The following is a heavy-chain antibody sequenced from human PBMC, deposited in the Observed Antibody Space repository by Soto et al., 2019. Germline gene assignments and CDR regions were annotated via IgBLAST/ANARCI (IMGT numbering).Heavy chain of an antibody. CDR1: GGTFGSYA. CDR2: IIPIFGTA. J-gene: IGHJ1*01. Sequence: ASVKVSCKASGGTFGSYAIGWVRQAPGQGLEWMGGIIPIFGTANYAQKFQGRVTITADESTSTAYMELSSLRSEDTAVYYCARVIKHAYFQHWGQGTLVTVSS. CDR3: ARVIKHAYFQH. V-gene: IGHV1-69*13.